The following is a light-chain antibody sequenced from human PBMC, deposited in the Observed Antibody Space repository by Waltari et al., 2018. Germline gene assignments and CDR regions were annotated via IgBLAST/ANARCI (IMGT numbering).Light chain of an antibody. Sequence: QSVLTQPPSVSGAPGQRVTISCTGTSSNIGAGFEVFWYQQLPGSAPKLLIVASYKLSSGVPDRISGSTSGTSASLAITGLQAEDEADYYCQSYDSSLSGRVFGGGTRLTVL. J-gene: IGLJ3*02. V-gene: IGLV1-40*01. CDR1: SSNIGAGFE. CDR2: ASY. CDR3: QSYDSSLSGRV.